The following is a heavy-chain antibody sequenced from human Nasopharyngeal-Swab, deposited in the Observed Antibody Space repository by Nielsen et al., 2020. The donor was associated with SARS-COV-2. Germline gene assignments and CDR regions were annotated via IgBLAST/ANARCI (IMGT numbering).Heavy chain of an antibody. V-gene: IGHV3-48*04. CDR2: ISRSSGTL. D-gene: IGHD2-15*01. CDR3: ARDPGGAYSNPFDY. Sequence: GESLKISCAASGFTSSSYTMNWVRQAPGKGLEWVAYISRSSGTLYYADSVKGRFTISRDNAKNSLYLQMNSLRGEDTAVYYCARDPGGAYSNPFDYWGQGTLVTVSS. J-gene: IGHJ4*02. CDR1: GFTSSSYT.